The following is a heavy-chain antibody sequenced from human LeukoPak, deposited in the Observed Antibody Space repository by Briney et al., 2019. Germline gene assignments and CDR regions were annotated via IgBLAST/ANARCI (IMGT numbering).Heavy chain of an antibody. V-gene: IGHV3-33*01. D-gene: IGHD6-19*01. Sequence: GRSLRLSCAASGFTLTSYDIHWVRQAAGKGMEWVAIIWYDGSNKYYADSVKGRFTISRDNSKNTLYLQMNSLRAEDTAVYYCARGLAVAGTGDAFDIWGQGTMVTVSS. CDR1: GFTLTSYD. CDR3: ARGLAVAGTGDAFDI. J-gene: IGHJ3*02. CDR2: IWYDGSNK.